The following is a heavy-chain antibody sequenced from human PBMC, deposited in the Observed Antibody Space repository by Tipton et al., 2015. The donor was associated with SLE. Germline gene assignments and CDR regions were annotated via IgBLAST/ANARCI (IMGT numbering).Heavy chain of an antibody. CDR3: ARWNFVSMTGGFDI. CDR2: INYSGTT. CDR1: GGSISISSYY. Sequence: TLSLTCTVSGGSISISSYYWAWIRQPPGKGLECIGNINYSGTTSYNPSHKSRVTMSVDTSQNQFSLTLRSVTAADTAIYYCARWNFVSMTGGFDIWGQGTMFTVSS. J-gene: IGHJ3*02. V-gene: IGHV4-39*07. D-gene: IGHD1-7*01.